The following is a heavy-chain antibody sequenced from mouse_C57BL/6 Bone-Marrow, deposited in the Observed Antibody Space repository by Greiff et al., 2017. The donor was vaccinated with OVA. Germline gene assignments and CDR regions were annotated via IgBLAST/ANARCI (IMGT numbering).Heavy chain of an antibody. CDR3: VYYGYAMDY. Sequence: EVKLVESGPGLVKPSQSLSLTCSVTGYSITSGYYWNWIRQFPGNKLEWMGYISYDGSNNYNPSLKNRISITRDTSKNQFFLKLNSVTTEDTATYYCVYYGYAMDYWGQGTSVTVSS. CDR2: ISYDGSN. J-gene: IGHJ4*01. D-gene: IGHD2-1*01. CDR1: GYSITSGYY. V-gene: IGHV3-6*01.